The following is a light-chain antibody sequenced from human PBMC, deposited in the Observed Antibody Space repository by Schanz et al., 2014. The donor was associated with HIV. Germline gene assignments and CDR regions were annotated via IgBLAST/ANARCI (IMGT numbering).Light chain of an antibody. V-gene: IGLV2-11*01. CDR2: GVT. CDR1: SSDVGGYNY. J-gene: IGLJ3*02. CDR3: CSYAGNSIWV. Sequence: QSALTQPAFVSGSPGQSITIPCTGTSSDVGGYNYVAWYQQHPGKAPKLLIFGVTERPSGIPDRVSGSKSGNTASLTISGLQSEDEADYFCCSYAGNSIWVFGGGTKLTVL.